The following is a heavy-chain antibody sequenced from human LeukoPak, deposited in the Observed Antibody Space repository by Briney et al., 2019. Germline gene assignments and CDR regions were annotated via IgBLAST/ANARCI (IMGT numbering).Heavy chain of an antibody. J-gene: IGHJ3*02. CDR1: GFTFSSYA. D-gene: IGHD3-3*01. CDR3: ARGRAYYDFWSGYYEPAPDAFDI. V-gene: IGHV3-23*01. Sequence: GGSLRLSCAASGFTFSSYAMSRVRQAPGKGLEWVSGISGSGGSTYYADSVKGRFTISRDNAKNSLYLQMNSLRAEDTAVYYCARGRAYYDFWSGYYEPAPDAFDIWGQGTMVTVSS. CDR2: ISGSGGST.